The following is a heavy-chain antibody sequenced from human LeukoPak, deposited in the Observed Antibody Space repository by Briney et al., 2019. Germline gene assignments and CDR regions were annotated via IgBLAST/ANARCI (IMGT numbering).Heavy chain of an antibody. D-gene: IGHD6-6*01. CDR2: ISAYNGNT. CDR3: ARADVSAARPGY. Sequence: ASVTVSCTASGYTFTNYGISWVRQAPGQGLEWMGWISAYNGNTNYTQKLQGRVTMTTDTSTSTAYMELRSLRSDDTAVYYCARADVSAARPGYWGQGTLVTVSS. CDR1: GYTFTNYG. J-gene: IGHJ4*02. V-gene: IGHV1-18*01.